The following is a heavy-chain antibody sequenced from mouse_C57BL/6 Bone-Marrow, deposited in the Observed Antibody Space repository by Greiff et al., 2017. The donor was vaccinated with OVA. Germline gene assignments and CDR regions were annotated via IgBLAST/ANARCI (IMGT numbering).Heavy chain of an antibody. J-gene: IGHJ4*01. Sequence: EVQVVESGGGLVKPGGSLKLSCAASGFTFSSYTMSWVRQTPEKRLEWVATISGGGGNTYYPDSVKGRFTISRDNANNTLYLQMSSLRSEDTALYYCARQDGNYYYAMDYWGQGTSVTVSS. CDR2: ISGGGGNT. V-gene: IGHV5-9*01. D-gene: IGHD2-1*01. CDR1: GFTFSSYT. CDR3: ARQDGNYYYAMDY.